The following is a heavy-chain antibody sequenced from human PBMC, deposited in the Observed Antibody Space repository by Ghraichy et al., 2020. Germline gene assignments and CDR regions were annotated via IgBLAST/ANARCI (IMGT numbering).Heavy chain of an antibody. CDR1: GGSISSYY. CDR2: IYYSGST. CDR3: ARGGGWDQIDY. Sequence: SETLSLTCTVSGGSISSYYWSWIRQPPGKGLEWIGYIYYSGSTNYNPSLKSRVTISVDTSKNQFSLKLSSVTAADTAVYYCARGGGWDQIDYWGQGTLVTVSS. V-gene: IGHV4-59*01. D-gene: IGHD6-19*01. J-gene: IGHJ4*02.